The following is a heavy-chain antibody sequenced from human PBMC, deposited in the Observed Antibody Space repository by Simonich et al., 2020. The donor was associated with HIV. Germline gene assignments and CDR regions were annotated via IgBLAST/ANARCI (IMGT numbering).Heavy chain of an antibody. CDR2: INHSGST. Sequence: QVQLQQWGAGLLKPSETLSLTCAVYGGSFSGYYWSWIRQPPVKGLEWIGEINHSGSTNTNPSLKSRVTISVDTSKNQFSLKLSSVTAADTAVYYCARLTAGGLGEYFQHWGQGTLVTVSS. J-gene: IGHJ1*01. CDR1: GGSFSGYY. V-gene: IGHV4-34*01. CDR3: ARLTAGGLGEYFQH. D-gene: IGHD6-13*01.